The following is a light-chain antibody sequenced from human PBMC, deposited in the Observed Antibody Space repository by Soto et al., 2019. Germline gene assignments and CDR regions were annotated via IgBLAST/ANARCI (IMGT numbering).Light chain of an antibody. V-gene: IGKV4-1*01. J-gene: IGKJ1*01. Sequence: DIVMTQSPDSLAVSLGERATINCKSSQSVLYSSNNKNYLAWYQQKPGQPPKLLIYWASTRASGVPDRSSGSGSGKDFTLTISSLQAEDVAVYYCQQYYSPRTFGQGTKVEIK. CDR2: WAS. CDR3: QQYYSPRT. CDR1: QSVLYSSNNKNY.